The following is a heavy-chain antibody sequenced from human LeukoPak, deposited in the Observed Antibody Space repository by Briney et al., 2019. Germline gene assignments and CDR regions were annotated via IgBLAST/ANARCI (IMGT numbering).Heavy chain of an antibody. CDR1: GGSFSVYY. CDR2: INHSGST. Sequence: SETLSLTCAVYGGSFSVYYWGWIRQPPGKGLEWIGEINHSGSTNYNPSLKSRVTISVDTSKNQFSLKLSSVTAADTAVYYCARGGHDYAKFDYWGQGTLVTVSS. J-gene: IGHJ4*02. V-gene: IGHV4-34*01. CDR3: ARGGHDYAKFDY. D-gene: IGHD3-16*01.